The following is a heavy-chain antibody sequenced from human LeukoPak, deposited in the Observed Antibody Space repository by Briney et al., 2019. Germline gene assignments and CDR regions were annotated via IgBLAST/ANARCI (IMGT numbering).Heavy chain of an antibody. D-gene: IGHD6-13*01. Sequence: GGPLRLSCAASGFTFSSYSMNWVRQAPGKGLERVSYISSSSSTIYYADSVKGRFTISRDNAKNSLYLQMNSLRAEDTAVYYCARDRIEQQRTLGRSTSYYNYYYMDVWGKGTTVTISS. CDR3: ARDRIEQQRTLGRSTSYYNYYYMDV. V-gene: IGHV3-48*01. CDR1: GFTFSSYS. J-gene: IGHJ6*03. CDR2: ISSSSSTI.